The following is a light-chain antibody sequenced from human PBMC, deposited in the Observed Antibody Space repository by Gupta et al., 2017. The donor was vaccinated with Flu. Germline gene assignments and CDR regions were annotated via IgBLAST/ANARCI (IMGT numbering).Light chain of an antibody. CDR2: AAS. J-gene: IGKJ1*01. Sequence: IQVTQSPPSLSASVGDRITITCRTSRNVVGFLNWYQQRPGRAPQVLIYAASTLQTGVPSRFSGSGSGTDFTLTITRLQPEDSATYYCQQSVMTPQIFGQGTTVEIK. V-gene: IGKV1-39*01. CDR1: RNVVGF. CDR3: QQSVMTPQI.